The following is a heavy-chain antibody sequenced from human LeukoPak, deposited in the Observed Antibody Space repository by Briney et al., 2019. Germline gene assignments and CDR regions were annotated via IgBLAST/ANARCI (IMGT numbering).Heavy chain of an antibody. V-gene: IGHV3-7*01. CDR2: IHPDGSVK. Sequence: GGSLRLSCLGTGLVFKNYWMTWVRQAPGKGLEWVANIHPDGSVKNYVDAVRGRFTISRDNAKNSLYLQLDNLRADDTAVYYCASTLPYSGDGICALGGPATLVIVSS. CDR1: GLVFKNYW. CDR3: ASTLPYSGDGICAL. J-gene: IGHJ4*02. D-gene: IGHD2-15*01.